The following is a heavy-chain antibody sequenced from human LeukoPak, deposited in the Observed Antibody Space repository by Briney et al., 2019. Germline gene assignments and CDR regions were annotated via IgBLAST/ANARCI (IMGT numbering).Heavy chain of an antibody. V-gene: IGHV3-30-3*01. CDR3: ARGLGGYGSGSYYY. D-gene: IGHD3-10*01. J-gene: IGHJ4*02. CDR1: GFTFSTYA. Sequence: GGSLRLSCAASGFTFSTYAMHWVRQAPGKGLEWVAVISYDGSNKYYADSVKGRFTISRDNSKNTLYLQMNSLRAEDTAVYYCARGLGGYGSGSYYYWGQGTLVTVSS. CDR2: ISYDGSNK.